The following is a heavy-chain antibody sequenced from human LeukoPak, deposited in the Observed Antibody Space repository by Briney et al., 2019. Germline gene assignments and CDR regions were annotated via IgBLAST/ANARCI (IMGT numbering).Heavy chain of an antibody. Sequence: SETLSLTCTVSGASISPYYWGWIRQPPGNGLEWVGYISNSGSTNYNPSLRSRLTISLDTSKNQFSLKLSSVTAADTAVYYCATLYSSGWRYFDYWGQGTLVTVSS. CDR3: ATLYSSGWRYFDY. V-gene: IGHV4-59*08. J-gene: IGHJ4*02. D-gene: IGHD6-19*01. CDR2: ISNSGST. CDR1: GASISPYY.